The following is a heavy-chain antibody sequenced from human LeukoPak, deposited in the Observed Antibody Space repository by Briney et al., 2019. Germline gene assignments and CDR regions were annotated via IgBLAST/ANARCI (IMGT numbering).Heavy chain of an antibody. CDR1: CGSINGYY. CDR2: IYYRGTT. D-gene: IGHD3-10*01. V-gene: IGHV4-59*03. CDR3: AGVFSGRRPFEL. J-gene: IGHJ4*02. Sequence: SETLSLTCTVSCGSINGYYGKCLRRPAGGGLEGFGFIYYRGTTNNNPSLKSRVTTSIDTSKKQFSLNLSSVTAADTAIYYCAGVFSGRRPFELWGQGILVTVSS.